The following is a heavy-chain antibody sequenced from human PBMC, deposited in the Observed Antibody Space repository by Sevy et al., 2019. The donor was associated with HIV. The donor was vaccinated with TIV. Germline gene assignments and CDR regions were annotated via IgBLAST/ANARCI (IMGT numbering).Heavy chain of an antibody. CDR2: FDPEDGET. Sequence: ASVKVSCKVSGYTLTELSMHWVRQAPGKGLEWMGGFDPEDGETIYAQKSQGRVTMTEDTSTDTAYMELSSLRSEDTAVYYCATDPRIAAAGTHFDYWGQGTLVTVSS. V-gene: IGHV1-24*01. CDR3: ATDPRIAAAGTHFDY. CDR1: GYTLTELS. D-gene: IGHD6-13*01. J-gene: IGHJ4*02.